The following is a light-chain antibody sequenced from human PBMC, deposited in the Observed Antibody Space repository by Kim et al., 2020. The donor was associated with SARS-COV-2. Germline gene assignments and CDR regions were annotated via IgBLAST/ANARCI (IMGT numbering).Light chain of an antibody. Sequence: PGESATLSCRASQNIDTYLAWYQPRPGQAPRPLVYDASNRATGVPDRFSGRGSGTDFTLTISSLEPEDFSIYYCQQRNSWPPAVTFGGGTKVDIK. CDR3: QQRNSWPPAVT. J-gene: IGKJ4*01. V-gene: IGKV3-11*01. CDR2: DAS. CDR1: QNIDTY.